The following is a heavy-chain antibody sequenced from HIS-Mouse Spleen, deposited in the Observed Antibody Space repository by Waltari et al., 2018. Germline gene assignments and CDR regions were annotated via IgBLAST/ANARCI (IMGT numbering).Heavy chain of an antibody. CDR3: ARHSGLGSGYYSAAFDI. J-gene: IGHJ3*02. CDR1: GGSISSYY. V-gene: IGHV4-59*08. D-gene: IGHD3-22*01. Sequence: QVQLQESGPGLVKPSETLSLTCTVSGGSISSYYWRWIRQPPGKGLEWIGYIYYSGSTNYNPSLKSRVTISVDTSKNQFSLKLSSVTAADTAVYYCARHSGLGSGYYSAAFDIWGQGTMVTVSS. CDR2: IYYSGST.